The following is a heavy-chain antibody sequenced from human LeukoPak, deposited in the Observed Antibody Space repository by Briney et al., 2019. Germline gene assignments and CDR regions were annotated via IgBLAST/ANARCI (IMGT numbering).Heavy chain of an antibody. J-gene: IGHJ4*02. CDR3: ARDPTGAFPDY. Sequence: PSETLSLTCTVSGGSISSYYWSWIRQPPGKGLEWIGYIFYSGSTSHNPSLKSRVTISVDTSKNQFSLKLSSVTAADTAVYYCARDPTGAFPDYWGQGTLVTVSS. CDR2: IFYSGST. D-gene: IGHD7-27*01. V-gene: IGHV4-59*01. CDR1: GGSISSYY.